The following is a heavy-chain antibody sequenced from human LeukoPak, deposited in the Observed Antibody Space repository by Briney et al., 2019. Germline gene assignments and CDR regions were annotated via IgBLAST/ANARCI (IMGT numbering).Heavy chain of an antibody. J-gene: IGHJ4*02. D-gene: IGHD5-18*01. CDR2: TRNKANSYTT. CDR1: GFTFSDHY. V-gene: IGHV3-72*01. Sequence: GGSLRLSCAASGFTFSDHYMDWVRQAPGKGLEWVGRTRNKANSYTTEYAASVKGRFTISRDDSKNSLYLQMNSLKTEDTAVYYCARVRGYSYGYDYWGRGTLVTVSS. CDR3: ARVRGYSYGYDY.